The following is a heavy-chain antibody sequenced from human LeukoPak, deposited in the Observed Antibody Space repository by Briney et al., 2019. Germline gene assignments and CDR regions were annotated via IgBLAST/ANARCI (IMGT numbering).Heavy chain of an antibody. V-gene: IGHV4-39*01. J-gene: IGHJ2*01. CDR3: ATTYGDYGDRYWYFDL. CDR1: GGSISSSSYY. CDR2: IFYSGTT. D-gene: IGHD4-17*01. Sequence: SETLSLTCTVSGGSISSSSYYWGWIRQPPGTGLEWVGSIFYSGTTYYNPPLKSRVTISVDTSKNQFSLKLSSVTAADTAVYYCATTYGDYGDRYWYFDLWGRGTLVTVSS.